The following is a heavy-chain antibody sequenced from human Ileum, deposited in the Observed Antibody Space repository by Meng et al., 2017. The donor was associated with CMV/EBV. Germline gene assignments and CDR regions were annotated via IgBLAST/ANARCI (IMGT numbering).Heavy chain of an antibody. Sequence: QGQLRESGPGLVKPSETLSLTCTVADGSIRSYYWSWIRQPPGKGLEWIGYIYYSGSTNYNPSLKSRVTISVDTSKNQFSLRLSSVTAADTAMYYCARDLGYCSSTSCRNWIDPWGQGTLVTVSS. D-gene: IGHD2-2*01. CDR2: IYYSGST. CDR3: ARDLGYCSSTSCRNWIDP. CDR1: DGSIRSYY. J-gene: IGHJ5*02. V-gene: IGHV4-59*01.